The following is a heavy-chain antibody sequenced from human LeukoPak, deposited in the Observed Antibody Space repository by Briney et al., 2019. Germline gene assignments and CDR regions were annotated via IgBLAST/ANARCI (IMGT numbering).Heavy chain of an antibody. Sequence: GGSLRLSCAASGFTFSSYAMSWVRQAPGKGLKWVSAISGSGGSTYYADSVKGRSTISRDNSKNTLYLQMNSLRAEDTAVYYCAAIVVVITTRQNAFDIWGQGTRVTVSS. CDR2: ISGSGGST. CDR3: AAIVVVITTRQNAFDI. J-gene: IGHJ3*02. V-gene: IGHV3-23*01. CDR1: GFTFSSYA. D-gene: IGHD3-22*01.